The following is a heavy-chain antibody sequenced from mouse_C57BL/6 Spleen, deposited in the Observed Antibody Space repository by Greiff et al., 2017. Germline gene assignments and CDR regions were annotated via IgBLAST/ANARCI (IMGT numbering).Heavy chain of an antibody. CDR1: GFNIKDYY. D-gene: IGHD1-1*01. V-gene: IGHV14-2*01. Sequence: VQLQQSGAELVKPGASVKLSCTASGFNIKDYYMHWVKQRTEQGLEWIGRIDPEDGETKSAPKFQGKATITADTSSNTAYLQLSSLTSEDTAVYYCASITTVVATESDYWGQGTTLTVSS. CDR3: ASITTVVATESDY. CDR2: IDPEDGET. J-gene: IGHJ2*01.